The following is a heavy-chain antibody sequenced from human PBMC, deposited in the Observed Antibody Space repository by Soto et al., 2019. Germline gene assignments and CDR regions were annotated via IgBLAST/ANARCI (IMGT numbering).Heavy chain of an antibody. Sequence: LSETLSLTCTVSGGSISSSSYYWGWIRQPPGKGLEWIGSIYYSGSTYYNPSLKSRVTISVDTSKNQFSLKLSSVTAADTAVYYCARHVPQLEVAGGMDVWGQGTTVTVSS. CDR2: IYYSGST. CDR3: ARHVPQLEVAGGMDV. D-gene: IGHD2-15*01. V-gene: IGHV4-39*01. CDR1: GGSISSSSYY. J-gene: IGHJ6*02.